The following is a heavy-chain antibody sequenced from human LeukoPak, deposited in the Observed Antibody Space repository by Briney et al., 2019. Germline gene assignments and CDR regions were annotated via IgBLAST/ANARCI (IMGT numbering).Heavy chain of an antibody. J-gene: IGHJ3*02. Sequence: GASVKLSCKASGYTFRQYSISWVRQAPGKGFEWMGWVSPSHTTRVYAQEFQGRVTMTADTNTNTVCMELRSLRFDDTAVYFCARDYILPLETDNGDGFAIWGQGTVVTVSS. D-gene: IGHD3-3*02. V-gene: IGHV1-18*01. CDR3: ARDYILPLETDNGDGFAI. CDR2: VSPSHTTR. CDR1: GYTFRQYS.